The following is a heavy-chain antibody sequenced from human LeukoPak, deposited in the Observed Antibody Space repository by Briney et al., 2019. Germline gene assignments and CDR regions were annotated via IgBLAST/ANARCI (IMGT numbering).Heavy chain of an antibody. J-gene: IGHJ4*02. CDR2: IYYSGST. CDR1: GGSVSSGSYY. CDR3: ARVGPYIYFDY. V-gene: IGHV4-61*01. D-gene: IGHD2-21*01. Sequence: SETLSLTCSDSGGSVSSGSYYWSWIRQPPGKGLEWIGYIYYSGSTNYNPSLESRVTISVDTSKNQFSLKLSSVTAADTAVYYCARVGPYIYFDYWGQGTLVTVSS.